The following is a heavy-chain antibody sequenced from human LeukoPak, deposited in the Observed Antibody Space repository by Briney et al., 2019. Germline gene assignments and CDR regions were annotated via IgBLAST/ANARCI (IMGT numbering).Heavy chain of an antibody. D-gene: IGHD6-19*01. J-gene: IGHJ4*02. CDR3: ARGSFVAAGTNFDY. CDR2: TYYRSKWYN. V-gene: IGHV6-1*01. CDR1: GDSVSSNSAP. Sequence: SQTLSLTCAISGDSVSSNSAPWNWIRQSPSRGLEWLGRTYYRSKWYNDYAVSVKSRITINPDTSKNQFSLQLNSVTPEDTAVYYCARGSFVAAGTNFDYWGQGTLVTVSS.